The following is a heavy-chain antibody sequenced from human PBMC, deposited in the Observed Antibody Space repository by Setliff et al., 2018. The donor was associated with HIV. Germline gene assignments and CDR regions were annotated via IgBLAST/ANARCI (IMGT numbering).Heavy chain of an antibody. CDR2: INHSGST. CDR3: ARDPYCSGDGCFRYYQH. CDR1: GESFSAYY. Sequence: PSETLSLTCGVYGESFSAYYWSWIRQPPGKGLEWIGEINHSGSTNYNPSLKSRVKMSLDTSKNQFSLKLSSVTAADTAVYFCARDPYCSGDGCFRYYQHWGRGTLVTVSS. V-gene: IGHV4-34*01. D-gene: IGHD2-15*01. J-gene: IGHJ1*01.